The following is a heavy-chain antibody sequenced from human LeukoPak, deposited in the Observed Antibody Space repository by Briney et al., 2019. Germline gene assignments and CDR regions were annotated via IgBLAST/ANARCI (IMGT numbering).Heavy chain of an antibody. D-gene: IGHD5-18*01. Sequence: KPGGSLRLSCAASGFTFSNAWMSCVRRAPGKGLEWVFRIKSKTDGGTTDYAAPVKGRFTISRDDSKNTLYLQMNSLKTEDTAVYYCTTDFMGYSYGYYFDYWGQGTLVTVSS. J-gene: IGHJ4*02. CDR2: IKSKTDGGTT. CDR1: GFTFSNAW. CDR3: TTDFMGYSYGYYFDY. V-gene: IGHV3-15*01.